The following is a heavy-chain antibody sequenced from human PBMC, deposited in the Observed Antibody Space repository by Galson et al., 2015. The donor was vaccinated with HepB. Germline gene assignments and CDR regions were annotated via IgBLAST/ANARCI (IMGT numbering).Heavy chain of an antibody. CDR2: IYYTGTT. Sequence: ETLSLTCTVSGDSISNNMYYWDWIRQPPGKGLEWIGSIYYTGTTYYNPSLKSPVTISVDTSKNQFSLKLSSVTAADTAVYYCARLSNRALGWVGPWGQGTLVTVSS. CDR3: ARLSNRALGWVGP. V-gene: IGHV4-39*07. D-gene: IGHD3-16*01. CDR1: GDSISNNMYY. J-gene: IGHJ5*02.